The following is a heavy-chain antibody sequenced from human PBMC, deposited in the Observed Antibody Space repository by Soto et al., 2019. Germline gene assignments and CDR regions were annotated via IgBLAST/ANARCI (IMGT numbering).Heavy chain of an antibody. J-gene: IGHJ4*02. D-gene: IGHD1-26*01. V-gene: IGHV1-3*01. CDR3: ARDSGSYSGSYYCY. CDR2: INAGNGNT. CDR1: GYTFTSYA. Sequence: ASVKVSCKASGYTFTSYAMHWVRQAPGQRLEWMGWINAGNGNTKYSQKFQGRVTITRDTSASTAYMELRSLRSDDTAVYYCARDSGSYSGSYYCYWGQGTLVTVSS.